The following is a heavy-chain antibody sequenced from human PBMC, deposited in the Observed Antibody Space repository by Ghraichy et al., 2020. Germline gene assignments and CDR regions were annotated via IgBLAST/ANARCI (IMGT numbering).Heavy chain of an antibody. J-gene: IGHJ4*02. CDR3: ARGALPGYYDS. CDR1: SSPFTSPV. Sequence: ASVKVSCKTCSSPFTSPVIRWEREGPVQLLEWKGMISGYNGNTNYVQKFQGRVTMTTDTSTSTAYMELRSLISDDTAVYYCARGALPGYYDSWGQGTLVTVSS. D-gene: IGHD3-9*01. CDR2: ISGYNGNT. V-gene: IGHV1-18*01.